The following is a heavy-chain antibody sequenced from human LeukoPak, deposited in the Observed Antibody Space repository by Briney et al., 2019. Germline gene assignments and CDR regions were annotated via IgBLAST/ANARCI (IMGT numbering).Heavy chain of an antibody. CDR1: GGTFSSYA. D-gene: IGHD2-2*01. J-gene: IGHJ4*02. V-gene: IGHV1-69*13. Sequence: SVKVSCKASGGTFSSYAISWVRQAPGQGLEWMGGIIPIFGTANYAQKFQGRVTITADESTSTAYMELSSLRSEDTTVYYCATPSGEDIVVVTYWGQGTLATVSS. CDR3: ATPSGEDIVVVTY. CDR2: IIPIFGTA.